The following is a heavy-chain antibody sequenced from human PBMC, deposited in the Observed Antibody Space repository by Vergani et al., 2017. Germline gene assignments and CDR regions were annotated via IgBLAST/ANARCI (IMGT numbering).Heavy chain of an antibody. Sequence: QVQLQESGPGLVKPSETLSLTCTVSGGSVSSGSYYWSWIRQPPGKGLEWIGYIYYSGSTNYNPSLNSLVTISVDTSKNQFSLKLSSVTAADTAVYYCARVVLSYYMDVWGKGTTVTVSS. CDR1: GGSVSSGSYY. D-gene: IGHD3-10*01. J-gene: IGHJ6*03. V-gene: IGHV4-61*01. CDR2: IYYSGST. CDR3: ARVVLSYYMDV.